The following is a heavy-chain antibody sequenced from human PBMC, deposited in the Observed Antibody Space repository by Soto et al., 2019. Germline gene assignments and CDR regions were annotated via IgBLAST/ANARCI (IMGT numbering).Heavy chain of an antibody. J-gene: IGHJ6*02. V-gene: IGHV4-59*12. CDR2: IYYSGST. D-gene: IGHD3-10*01. CDR3: ASYCSGNNYYYYGMDV. CDR1: GGSISSYY. Sequence: PSETLSLTCTVSGGSISSYYWSWIRQPPGKGLEWIGYIYYSGSTNYNPSLKSRVTISVDTSKNQFSLKLSSVTAADTAVYYCASYCSGNNYYYYGMDVWGQGTTVTVSS.